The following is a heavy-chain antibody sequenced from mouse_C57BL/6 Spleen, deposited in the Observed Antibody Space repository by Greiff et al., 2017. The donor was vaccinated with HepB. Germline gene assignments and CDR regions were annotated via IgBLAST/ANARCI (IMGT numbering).Heavy chain of an antibody. CDR1: GFNIKDYY. CDR3: SIDYCDGSYYMDY. CDR2: IDPEDGET. Sequence: EVQLQQSGAELVKPGASVKLSCTASGFNIKDYYMHWVKQRTEQGLEWIGRIDPEDGETKYTRKFKGKATITADTSSNTAYLQLSSLTSEETAVYFWSIDYCDGSYYMDYWGQGTTLTVSS. J-gene: IGHJ2*01. D-gene: IGHD1-1*01. V-gene: IGHV14-2*01.